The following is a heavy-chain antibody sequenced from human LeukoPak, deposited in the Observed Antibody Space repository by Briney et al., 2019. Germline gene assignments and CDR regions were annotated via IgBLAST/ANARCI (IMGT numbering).Heavy chain of an antibody. D-gene: IGHD3-10*01. CDR1: GFTFDDYA. CDR3: ASDEF. V-gene: IGHV3-9*01. Sequence: GGSLRLSCAASGFTFDDYAMHWVRQAPGKGLEWVSGISWNSGSIGYADSVKGRFTISRDNAKNSLYLQMNSLRAEDTALYYCASDEFWGQGTLVTVSS. CDR2: ISWNSGSI. J-gene: IGHJ4*02.